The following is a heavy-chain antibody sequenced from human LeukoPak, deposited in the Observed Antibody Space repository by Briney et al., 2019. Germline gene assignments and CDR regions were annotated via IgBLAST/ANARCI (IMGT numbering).Heavy chain of an antibody. D-gene: IGHD6-19*01. CDR2: MNPNSGNT. CDR3: ARVRKKQWLVPEGFDY. V-gene: IGHV1-8*01. J-gene: IGHJ4*02. CDR1: GYTFTSYD. Sequence: ASVKVSCKASGYTFTSYDINWVQQATGQGLEWMGWMNPNSGNTGYAQKFQGRVTMTRNTSISTAYMELSSLRSEDTAVYYCARVRKKQWLVPEGFDYWGQGTLVTVSS.